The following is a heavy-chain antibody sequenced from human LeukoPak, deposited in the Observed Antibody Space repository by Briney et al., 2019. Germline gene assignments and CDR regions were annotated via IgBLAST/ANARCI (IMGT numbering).Heavy chain of an antibody. Sequence: GGSLRLSCAASGFTFSGSAMHWVRQASGKGLEWVGRIRSKANSYATAYAASVKGRFTISRDDSKNTAYLQMNSLKTEDTAVYYCTRPSDILTGTDYWGQGTLVTVSS. CDR3: TRPSDILTGTDY. J-gene: IGHJ4*02. CDR1: GFTFSGSA. V-gene: IGHV3-73*01. CDR2: IRSKANSYAT. D-gene: IGHD3-9*01.